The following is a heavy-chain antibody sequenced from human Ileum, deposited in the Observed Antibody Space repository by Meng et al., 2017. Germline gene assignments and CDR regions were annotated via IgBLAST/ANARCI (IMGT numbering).Heavy chain of an antibody. D-gene: IGHD5-24*01. Sequence: GESLKISCVVSGFTVSSTFMSWVRQAPGKGLEWVSVVYGDCSTYYADSVKGRFTISSDNSKNTVYLQMNSLRAEDTAIYYCARRHYNYREDCWGQGTQVTVSS. J-gene: IGHJ4*02. CDR2: VYGDCST. CDR1: GFTVSSTF. CDR3: ARRHYNYREDC. V-gene: IGHV3-53*01.